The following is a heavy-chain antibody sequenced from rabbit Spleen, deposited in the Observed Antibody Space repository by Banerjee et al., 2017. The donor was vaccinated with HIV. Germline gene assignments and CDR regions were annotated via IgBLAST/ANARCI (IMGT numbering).Heavy chain of an antibody. CDR3: AKSISTYDSLVL. V-gene: IGHV1S43*01. D-gene: IGHD8-1*01. J-gene: IGHJ4*01. CDR2: TNPGSGRT. Sequence: QQQLEESGGGLVKPGASLTLTCKASGFSFSSGYYMCWVRQAPGKGLELIACTNPGSGRTDYASWVNGRFTISRNTNQNTVTLQMTSLTAADTATYFCAKSISTYDSLVLWGPGTLVTVS. CDR1: GFSFSSGYY.